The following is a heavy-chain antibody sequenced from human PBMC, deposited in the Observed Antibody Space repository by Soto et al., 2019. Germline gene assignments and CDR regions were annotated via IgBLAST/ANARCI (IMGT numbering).Heavy chain of an antibody. J-gene: IGHJ4*02. CDR1: DFTFTNAW. CDR2: IKSITDGGTT. CDR3: IPMMSSVYGYRPFEY. D-gene: IGHD5-18*01. V-gene: IGHV3-15*07. Sequence: TGGSLRLSCAASDFTFTNAWMNWVRQAPGKGLEWVGRIKSITDGGTTDYAAPVKGRFAISRDDSKTTLYLQMNSLKTEDTAVYYCIPMMSSVYGYRPFEYWGQGALVTVSS.